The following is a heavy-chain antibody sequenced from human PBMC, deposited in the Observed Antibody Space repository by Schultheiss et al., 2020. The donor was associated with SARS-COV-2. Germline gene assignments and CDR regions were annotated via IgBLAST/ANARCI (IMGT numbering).Heavy chain of an antibody. CDR2: IHYSGST. J-gene: IGHJ1*01. CDR3: ARLGGHPRYCSGGSCYVFPSYFQH. V-gene: IGHV4-31*03. D-gene: IGHD2-15*01. CDR1: GGSIDDGSSY. Sequence: SQTLSLTCTVSGGSIDDGSSYWNWVRQRPGKGLEWIGCIHYSGSTYYNPSLKSRVTISVDTSKNQFSLKLSSVTAADTAVYYCARLGGHPRYCSGGSCYVFPSYFQHWGQGTLVTVSS.